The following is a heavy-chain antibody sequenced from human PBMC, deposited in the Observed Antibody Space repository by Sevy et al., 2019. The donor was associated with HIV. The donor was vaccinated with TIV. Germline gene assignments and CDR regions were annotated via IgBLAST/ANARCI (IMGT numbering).Heavy chain of an antibody. CDR1: GFNFLSYV. V-gene: IGHV3-23*01. J-gene: IGHJ4*02. Sequence: GGSLRLSCAASGFNFLSYVISWVRQTPGQGLEWVSSISSSGGFTYYADSVKGPFTISRDNYKNSVDLQINSLRADDTAVYLCAKEGSGGYFWGQGTLVTVSS. CDR2: ISSSGGFT. D-gene: IGHD6-19*01. CDR3: AKEGSGGYF.